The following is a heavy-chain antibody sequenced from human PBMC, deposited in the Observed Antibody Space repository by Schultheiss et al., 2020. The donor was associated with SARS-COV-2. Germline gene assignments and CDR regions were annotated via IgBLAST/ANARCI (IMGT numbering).Heavy chain of an antibody. Sequence: SETLSLTCTVSGGSIGSICYYWGWIRQPPGKGLEWIGSIYYSGSTYYNPSLKSRVTISVDTSKNQFSLKLSSVTAADTAVYYCARLRMTNNWFDPWGQGSLVTGSS. CDR3: ARLRMTNNWFDP. CDR2: IYYSGST. J-gene: IGHJ5*02. CDR1: GGSIGSICYY. V-gene: IGHV4-39*01. D-gene: IGHD4-11*01.